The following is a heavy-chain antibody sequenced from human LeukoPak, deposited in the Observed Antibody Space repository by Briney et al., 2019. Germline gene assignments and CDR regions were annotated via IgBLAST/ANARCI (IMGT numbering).Heavy chain of an antibody. CDR2: INHSGST. D-gene: IGHD4-17*01. CDR1: GESFSGYY. Sequence: SETLSLTCAVYGESFSGYYWSWIRQPPGKGLGWIGDINHSGSTKYNPSLKSRGTISLDTSKNQFSLKLSSVTAADTAVYYCARDGAYGDYSGPFDIWGQGTMVTVSS. CDR3: ARDGAYGDYSGPFDI. V-gene: IGHV4-34*01. J-gene: IGHJ3*02.